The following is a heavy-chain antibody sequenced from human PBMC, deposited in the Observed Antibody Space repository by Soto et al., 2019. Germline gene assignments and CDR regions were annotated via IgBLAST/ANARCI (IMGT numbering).Heavy chain of an antibody. J-gene: IGHJ4*02. CDR3: ARGSSDRFPYFDF. Sequence: QVQLVQSGAEVKKPGASLTVSCKASVYTFTSHALHWVRQAPGQGLEWMGWINTGNGNTKYSQRFQGRVTIIRDTSATTVYMDLRSPKSEDTAVYYCARGSSDRFPYFDFWGQGTLVTVSS. V-gene: IGHV1-3*04. CDR1: VYTFTSHA. CDR2: INTGNGNT.